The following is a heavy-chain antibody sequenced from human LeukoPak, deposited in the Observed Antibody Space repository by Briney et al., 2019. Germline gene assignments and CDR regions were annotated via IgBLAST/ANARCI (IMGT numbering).Heavy chain of an antibody. V-gene: IGHV3-30*02. Sequence: GGSLRLSCAASGFTFSSYGIHWGRQAPGKGLEWVAFIRYDGSNKYHADSVKGRFTISRDNSKNTVYLQMNSLRAEDTAVYFCAKEYGYDYNYFYSMDVWGTGTTVTISS. CDR2: IRYDGSNK. D-gene: IGHD1-1*01. CDR3: AKEYGYDYNYFYSMDV. CDR1: GFTFSSYG. J-gene: IGHJ6*03.